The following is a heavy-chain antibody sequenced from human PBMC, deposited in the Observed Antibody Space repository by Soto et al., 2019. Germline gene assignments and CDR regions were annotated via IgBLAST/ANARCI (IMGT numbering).Heavy chain of an antibody. CDR2: ISYDGDNK. J-gene: IGHJ6*02. CDR1: GFTFSYHA. Sequence: QVQLVESGGGVVQPGRSLRLSCAASGFTFSYHALNWVRQAPGKGLEWVAVISYDGDNKYIAEAVKGRLTISRDNAKNPVSLQMNSLRTEDTAMYFCARGTTTSAFSVMDVWGQGTTVTVSS. V-gene: IGHV3-30-3*01. D-gene: IGHD1-1*01. CDR3: ARGTTTSAFSVMDV.